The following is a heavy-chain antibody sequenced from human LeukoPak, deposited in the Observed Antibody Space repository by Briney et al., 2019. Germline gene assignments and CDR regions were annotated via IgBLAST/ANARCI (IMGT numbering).Heavy chain of an antibody. CDR3: ARAAGRDGFNWIFDY. CDR2: IYYSGNT. V-gene: IGHV4-39*07. J-gene: IGHJ4*02. D-gene: IGHD5-24*01. Sequence: SETLSLTCTVSGGSISSSSYYWGWIRQPPGKGLEWLGSIYYSGNTYYNPSLKSRVTISVDTSKNQFSLKLGSVTATDTAVYYCARAAGRDGFNWIFDYWGQGTLVTVSS. CDR1: GGSISSSSYY.